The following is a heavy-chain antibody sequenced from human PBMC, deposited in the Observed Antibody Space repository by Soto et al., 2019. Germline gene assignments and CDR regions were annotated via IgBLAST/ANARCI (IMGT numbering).Heavy chain of an antibody. J-gene: IGHJ3*02. Sequence: QVQLVQSGAEVKKPGASVKVSCKASGYTFTGYYMHWVRQAPGQGLEWMGWINPNSGGTNYAQKFEGWVTMTRDTSISTAYMELSRLRSDDTAVYYCARDIVGGELDAFDIWGQGTMVSVSS. CDR3: ARDIVGGELDAFDI. CDR2: INPNSGGT. V-gene: IGHV1-2*04. CDR1: GYTFTGYY. D-gene: IGHD1-26*01.